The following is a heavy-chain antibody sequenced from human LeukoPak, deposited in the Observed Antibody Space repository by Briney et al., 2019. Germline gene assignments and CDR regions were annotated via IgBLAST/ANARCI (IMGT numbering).Heavy chain of an antibody. V-gene: IGHV3-74*01. D-gene: IGHD6-19*01. CDR2: INSDGSST. J-gene: IGHJ4*02. Sequence: GGSLRLSCAASGFTFSSYWMHWVRQAPGKGLVWVSRINSDGSSTSYADSVKGRFTISRDNAKNTLYLQMNSLRAEDTAVYYCIPPVAVAGTACWGQGTLVTVSS. CDR1: GFTFSSYW. CDR3: IPPVAVAGTAC.